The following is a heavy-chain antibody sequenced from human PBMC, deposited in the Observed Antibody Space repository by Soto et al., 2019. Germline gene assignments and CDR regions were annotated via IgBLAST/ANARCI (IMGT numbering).Heavy chain of an antibody. CDR1: GFTFSNYW. V-gene: IGHV3-7*02. CDR3: ARRPKGPGYSYSWGDAFDI. J-gene: IGHJ3*02. Sequence: GGSLILSCAASGFTFSNYWMSWVRQAPGKGLEWVANIKEDESEKYYVDSVKGRFTISRDNAKNSLYLQMNSLRAEDTAVYYCARRPKGPGYSYSWGDAFDIWGQGTMVTVSS. CDR2: IKEDESEK. D-gene: IGHD6-13*01.